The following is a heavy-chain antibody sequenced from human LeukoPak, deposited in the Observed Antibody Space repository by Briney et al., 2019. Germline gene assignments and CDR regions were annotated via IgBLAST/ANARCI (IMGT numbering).Heavy chain of an antibody. D-gene: IGHD3-3*01. CDR1: GASISSGTYY. Sequence: SQTLSLTCIVSGASISSGTYYWSWLRQPAGKGLEWIGRIYTSGSTNYNPSLRGRVTISVDTSKNQFSLKLSSVTAADTAVYYCARDRYDFWSGYYWFDPWGQGTLVTVSS. V-gene: IGHV4-61*02. J-gene: IGHJ5*02. CDR2: IYTSGST. CDR3: ARDRYDFWSGYYWFDP.